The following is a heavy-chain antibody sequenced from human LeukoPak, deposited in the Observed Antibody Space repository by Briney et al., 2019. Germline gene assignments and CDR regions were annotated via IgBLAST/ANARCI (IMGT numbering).Heavy chain of an antibody. CDR1: GGSISSSSYY. Sequence: SETLSLTCTVSGGSISSSSYYWGWIRQPPGKGLEWIGSIYYSGSTYYDPSLKSRVTISVDTSKNQFSLMLSSVTAADTAVYYCARHLPGSSWSWFDPWGQGTLVTVSS. CDR2: IYYSGST. D-gene: IGHD6-13*01. CDR3: ARHLPGSSWSWFDP. J-gene: IGHJ5*02. V-gene: IGHV4-39*01.